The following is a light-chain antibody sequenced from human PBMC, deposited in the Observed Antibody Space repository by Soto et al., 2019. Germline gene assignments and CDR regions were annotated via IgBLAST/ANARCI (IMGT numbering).Light chain of an antibody. Sequence: DIQMTQSPSTLSASVGDRVTITCRASQSISSWLAWYQQKPGKAPKLLIYDASSLESGVPSRFSGSGSGTEFTLTISSLQPDDFATYYCQQYNSYRYTFCQGTKLEIK. CDR1: QSISSW. V-gene: IGKV1-5*01. CDR3: QQYNSYRYT. CDR2: DAS. J-gene: IGKJ2*01.